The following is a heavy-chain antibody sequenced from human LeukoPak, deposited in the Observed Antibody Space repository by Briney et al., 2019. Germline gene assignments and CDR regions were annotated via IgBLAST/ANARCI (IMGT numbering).Heavy chain of an antibody. CDR3: ASADFYGSGSYYSGSCDY. CDR2: ISYDGSKE. CDR1: GFSFSSYA. Sequence: GRSRRLSCAASGFSFSSYAMHWVRQAPGKGPEWVAVISYDGSKEYYTDSVKGRFTISRDNSKNTLYLEMNSLRNEDTAVYYCASADFYGSGSYYSGSCDYWGQGTLVTVSS. J-gene: IGHJ4*02. V-gene: IGHV3-30*04. D-gene: IGHD3-10*01.